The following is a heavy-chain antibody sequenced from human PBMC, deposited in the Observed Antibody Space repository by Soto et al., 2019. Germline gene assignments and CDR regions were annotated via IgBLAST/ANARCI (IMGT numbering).Heavy chain of an antibody. D-gene: IGHD3-10*01. Sequence: QVQLVQSGAEEKKTRSSVKASCKASGGTFSSYAISWVRQAPGQGLEWMGGIIPIFGTANYAQKFQGRVTITADESTRTAYKELSSLGSEDTVVYYCARERLTMGRGAHYCYFGIDVWGQGTTVTVSS. CDR3: ARERLTMGRGAHYCYFGIDV. CDR1: GGTFSSYA. J-gene: IGHJ6*02. CDR2: IIPIFGTA. V-gene: IGHV1-69*19.